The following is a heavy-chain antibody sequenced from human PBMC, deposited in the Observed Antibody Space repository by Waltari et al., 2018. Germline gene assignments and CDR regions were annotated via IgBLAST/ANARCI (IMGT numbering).Heavy chain of an antibody. CDR1: GYTSSTYW. CDR2: ITSDGSRT. J-gene: IGHJ6*02. CDR3: ASHRPGGYGMDV. V-gene: IGHV3-74*01. Sequence: VQLGESGGGLVQPGGSLRLSCEAPGYTSSTYWMCWVRQVPGKGLVWVSTITSDGSRTRYADSVKGRFTVSRDNAKNTLYLQMNSLRAEDTAVYYCASHRPGGYGMDVWGHGTTVTVSS. D-gene: IGHD2-15*01.